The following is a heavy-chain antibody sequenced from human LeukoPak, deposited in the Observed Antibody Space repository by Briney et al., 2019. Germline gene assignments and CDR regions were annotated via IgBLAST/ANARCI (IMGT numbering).Heavy chain of an antibody. D-gene: IGHD2-2*01. CDR3: ARVNRVVVPAAAPYYYMDV. CDR1: GYTFTGYY. J-gene: IGHJ6*03. CDR2: INPNSGGT. Sequence: ASVKVSCKASGYTFTGYYMHWVRQAPGQGLEWMGWINPNSGGTNYAQKFQGRVTMTRDTSISTAYMELSRLRSDDTAVYYCARVNRVVVPAAAPYYYMDVWGKGTTDTVSS. V-gene: IGHV1-2*02.